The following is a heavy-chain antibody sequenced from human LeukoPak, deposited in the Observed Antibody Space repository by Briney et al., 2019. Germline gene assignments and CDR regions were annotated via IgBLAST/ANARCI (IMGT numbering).Heavy chain of an antibody. J-gene: IGHJ4*02. CDR3: ARSLYPYSSGWYEVSY. Sequence: KSSETLSLTCTVSGYSISSGYYWVWIRQPPGKGLEWIGSIYHSGSTNYNPSLKSRVTISVDTSKNQFSLKVSSVTAADTAVYYCARSLYPYSSGWYEVSYWGQGTLVTVSS. CDR1: GYSISSGYY. CDR2: IYHSGST. D-gene: IGHD6-19*01. V-gene: IGHV4-38-2*02.